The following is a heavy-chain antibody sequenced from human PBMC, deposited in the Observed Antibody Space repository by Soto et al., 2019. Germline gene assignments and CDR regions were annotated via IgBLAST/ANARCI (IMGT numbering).Heavy chain of an antibody. J-gene: IGHJ6*02. CDR3: ANGYCTNGVCPYYYGMDV. D-gene: IGHD2-8*01. CDR1: GFTFSSYA. V-gene: IGHV3-23*01. CDR2: ISGSGGST. Sequence: PVGSLRLSCAASGFTFSSYAMSWVRQAPGKGLEWVSAISGSGGSTYYADSVKGRFTISRDNSKNTLYLQMNSLRAEDTAVYYCANGYCTNGVCPYYYGMDVWGQGTTVTVSS.